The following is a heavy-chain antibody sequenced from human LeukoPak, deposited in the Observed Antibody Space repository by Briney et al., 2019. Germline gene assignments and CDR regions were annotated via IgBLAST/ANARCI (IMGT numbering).Heavy chain of an antibody. Sequence: GGSLRLSCAASGFTFSSYGMHWVRQAPGKGLEWVAVISYDGSNKYYADSVKGRFTISRDNSKNTLYLQTNSLRAEDTAVYYCAKDMVDDPRAFDIWGQGTMVTVSS. J-gene: IGHJ3*02. CDR1: GFTFSSYG. D-gene: IGHD5/OR15-5a*01. V-gene: IGHV3-30*18. CDR3: AKDMVDDPRAFDI. CDR2: ISYDGSNK.